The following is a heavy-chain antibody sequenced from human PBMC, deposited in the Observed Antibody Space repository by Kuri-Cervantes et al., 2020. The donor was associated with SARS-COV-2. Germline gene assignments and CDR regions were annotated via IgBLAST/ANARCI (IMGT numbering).Heavy chain of an antibody. J-gene: IGHJ6*04. Sequence: GESLKISCAASGFTFSSYAMHWVRQAPGKGLEWVANIKQDGSEKYYVDSVKGRFTISRDNANNSLYLQMNSLRAEDTAVYYCALDGVWGKGTTVTVSS. CDR1: GFTFSSYA. CDR3: ALDGV. CDR2: IKQDGSEK. D-gene: IGHD3-3*01. V-gene: IGHV3-7*01.